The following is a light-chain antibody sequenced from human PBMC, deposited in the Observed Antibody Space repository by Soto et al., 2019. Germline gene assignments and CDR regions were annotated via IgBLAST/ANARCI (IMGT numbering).Light chain of an antibody. J-gene: IGLJ3*02. CDR1: TGAVTSGHY. V-gene: IGLV7-46*01. Sequence: QAVVTQEPSLIVSPGGTVTLTCGSSTGAVTSGHYPYWFQQKPGQAPRTLIYDTSNKHSWTPARFSGFLLGGKAALTLSGAQPEDEAEYYCLLSYGGGRPVFGGGTKVTVL. CDR3: LLSYGGGRPV. CDR2: DTS.